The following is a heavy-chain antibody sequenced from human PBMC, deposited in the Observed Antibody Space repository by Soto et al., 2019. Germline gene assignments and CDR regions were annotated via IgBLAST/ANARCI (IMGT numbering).Heavy chain of an antibody. Sequence: PGGSLRLSCAASGFTFSSYAMHWFRQAPGKGLEWVAVISYDGSNKYYADSVKGRFTISRDNSKNTLYLQMNSLRAEDTAVYYCAREIAVPHRGAFAIWGQGTMVTVSS. CDR3: AREIAVPHRGAFAI. J-gene: IGHJ3*02. CDR1: GFTFSSYA. V-gene: IGHV3-30-3*01. D-gene: IGHD6-19*01. CDR2: ISYDGSNK.